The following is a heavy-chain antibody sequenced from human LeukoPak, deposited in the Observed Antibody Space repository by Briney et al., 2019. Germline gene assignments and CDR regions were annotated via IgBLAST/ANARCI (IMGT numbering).Heavy chain of an antibody. Sequence: PGGSLRLSCAASGLTFSSYWMHWVRQAPGKGLVWVSRINSDGSSTSYADSVKGRFTISRDNAKNTLYLQMNSLRAEDTAVYYCARDGGSDAFDIWGQGTMVTVSS. CDR1: GLTFSSYW. J-gene: IGHJ3*02. CDR2: INSDGSST. V-gene: IGHV3-74*01. CDR3: ARDGGSDAFDI.